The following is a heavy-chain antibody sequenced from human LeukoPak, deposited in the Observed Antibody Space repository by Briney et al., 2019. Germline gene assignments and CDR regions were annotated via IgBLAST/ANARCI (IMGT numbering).Heavy chain of an antibody. CDR2: IYYSGST. J-gene: IGHJ4*02. CDR1: GGSISSYY. D-gene: IGHD6-19*01. Sequence: PSETLSLTCTVSGGSISSYYWSWIRQPPGKGLEWIGYIYYSGSTNYNPSLKSRVTISVDTSKNQFSLKLSSVTAADTAMYYCARESYSSGWFVYWGQGTLLTVPS. V-gene: IGHV4-59*01. CDR3: ARESYSSGWFVY.